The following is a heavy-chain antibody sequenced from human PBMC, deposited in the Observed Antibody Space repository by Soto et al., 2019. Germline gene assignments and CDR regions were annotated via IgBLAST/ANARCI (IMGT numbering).Heavy chain of an antibody. CDR1: GFTVSSYA. Sequence: GSLRLCCAACGFTVSSYAMSWFRQAPGKGLEWVSAISGSGGSTYYADSVKGRFTISRDNSKNTLYLQMNSLRAEDTAVYYCAKGSSGWYERFDYWGQGTLVTVSS. J-gene: IGHJ4*02. V-gene: IGHV3-23*01. CDR3: AKGSSGWYERFDY. CDR2: ISGSGGST. D-gene: IGHD6-19*01.